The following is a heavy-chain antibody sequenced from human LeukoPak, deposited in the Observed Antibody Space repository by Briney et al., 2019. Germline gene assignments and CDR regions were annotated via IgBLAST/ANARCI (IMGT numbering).Heavy chain of an antibody. CDR2: IWYDGSNK. CDR1: GFTSSSYG. CDR3: ARAPLRYFDWLLVY. Sequence: GRSLRLSCAASGFTSSSYGMHWVRQAPGKGPEGVAVIWYDGSNKYYADSVKGRFTISRDNSKNTLYLQMNSLRAEDTAVYYCARAPLRYFDWLLVYWGQGTLVTVSS. V-gene: IGHV3-33*01. J-gene: IGHJ4*02. D-gene: IGHD3-9*01.